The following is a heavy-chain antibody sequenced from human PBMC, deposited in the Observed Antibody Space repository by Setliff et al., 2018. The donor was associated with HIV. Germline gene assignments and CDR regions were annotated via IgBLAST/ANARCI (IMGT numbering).Heavy chain of an antibody. V-gene: IGHV4-38-2*02. CDR2: IYYSGGT. D-gene: IGHD5-12*01. CDR1: GFSITDGFY. Sequence: SETLSLTCDVSGFSITDGFYWAWIRQSPGKGLGWIGNIYYSGGTYYNPSLKSRVTISVDTSKNHFSLKLSSVTAADTAVYYCAREGIVATLAAFDIWGQGTMVTVSS. CDR3: AREGIVATLAAFDI. J-gene: IGHJ3*02.